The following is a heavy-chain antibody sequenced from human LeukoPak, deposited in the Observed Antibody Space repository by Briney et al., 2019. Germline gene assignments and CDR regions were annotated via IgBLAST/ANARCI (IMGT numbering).Heavy chain of an antibody. D-gene: IGHD4-17*01. CDR3: ARGRAYGDLDY. CDR1: GGSISSSSYY. V-gene: IGHV4-39*07. J-gene: IGHJ4*02. CDR2: IYYSGST. Sequence: SETLSLTCTVSGGSISSSSYYWGWIRQPPGKGLEWIGSIYYSGSTYYNPSLKSRVTMSVDTSKNQFSLKLSSVTAADTAVYYCARGRAYGDLDYWGQGTLVTVSS.